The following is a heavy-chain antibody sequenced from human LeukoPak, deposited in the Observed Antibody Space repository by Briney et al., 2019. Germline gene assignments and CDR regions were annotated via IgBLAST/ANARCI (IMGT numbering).Heavy chain of an antibody. D-gene: IGHD4-17*01. CDR3: VRWTTFDAFDI. CDR2: IYYSGST. CDR1: GGSISSYY. V-gene: IGHV4-59*06. J-gene: IGHJ3*02. Sequence: SETLSLTCTVSGGSISSYYWSWIRQPPGKGLEWIGYIYYSGSTYYNPSLKSRVTISVDTSKNQFSLKLSSVTAADTAVYYCVRWTTFDAFDIWGQGTMVTVSS.